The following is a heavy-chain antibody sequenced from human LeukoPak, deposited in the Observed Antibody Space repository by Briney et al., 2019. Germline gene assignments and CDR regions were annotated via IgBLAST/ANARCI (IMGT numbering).Heavy chain of an antibody. V-gene: IGHV4-39*01. Sequence: SETLSLTCSVSGGSISSSSYFWGWIRQSPAKGLEWIGTIHYSGNSYYNPSLKSRVTISVDTSKNQFSLNLNSVTAADTAVYYCARLFYDILTGPGDYYYYMDVWGKGTTVTISS. D-gene: IGHD3-9*01. CDR2: IHYSGNS. CDR1: GGSISSSSYF. J-gene: IGHJ6*03. CDR3: ARLFYDILTGPGDYYYYMDV.